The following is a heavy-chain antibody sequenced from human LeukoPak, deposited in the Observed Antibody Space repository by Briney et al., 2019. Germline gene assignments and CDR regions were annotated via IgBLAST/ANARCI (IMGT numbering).Heavy chain of an antibody. Sequence: PGGSLRLSCAASGFTFDDYGMSWVRQAPGKGLEWVSGINWNGGSTGYGDSVKGRFTISRDNAKNSLYLQTNSLRAEDTALYYCARDSYYYDSSADYGDDAFDIWGQGTMVTVSS. CDR1: GFTFDDYG. V-gene: IGHV3-20*04. CDR3: ARDSYYYDSSADYGDDAFDI. D-gene: IGHD3-22*01. CDR2: INWNGGST. J-gene: IGHJ3*02.